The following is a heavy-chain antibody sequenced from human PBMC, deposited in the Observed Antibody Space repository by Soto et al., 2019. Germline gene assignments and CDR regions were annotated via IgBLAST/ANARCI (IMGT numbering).Heavy chain of an antibody. CDR3: AGLGVSYCGMDV. CDR1: GFTFSSYA. J-gene: IGHJ6*02. V-gene: IGHV3-30-3*01. Sequence: GGSLRLSCAASGFTFSSYAMHWVRQAPGKGLEWVAVISYDGSNKYYADSVKGRFTISRDNSKNTLYLQMNSLRAEDTAVYYCAGLGVSYCGMDVWGQGTTVTVS. CDR2: ISYDGSNK. D-gene: IGHD1-26*01.